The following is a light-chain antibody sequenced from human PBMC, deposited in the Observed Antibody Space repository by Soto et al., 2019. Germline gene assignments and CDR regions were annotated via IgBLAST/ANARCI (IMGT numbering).Light chain of an antibody. CDR1: SSDVGGYNY. Sequence: QSALTQPRSVSGSPGQSVTISCTGTSSDVGGYNYVSWYQQHPGKAPKLMIYDVSKRPSGVPDRFSGSKSGNTASLTISGLQAEDEADYYCCLYAGTYTSDVFGTGIKVTVL. V-gene: IGLV2-11*01. CDR2: DVS. J-gene: IGLJ1*01. CDR3: CLYAGTYTSDV.